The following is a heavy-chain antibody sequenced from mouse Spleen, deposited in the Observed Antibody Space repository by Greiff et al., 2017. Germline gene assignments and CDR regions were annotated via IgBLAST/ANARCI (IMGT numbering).Heavy chain of an antibody. CDR3: ARDRDSSGYVGYAMDY. CDR1: GFTFSSYA. D-gene: IGHD3-2*02. Sequence: EVQGVESGGGLVKPGGSLKLSCAASGFTFSSYAMSWVRQTPEKRLEWVATISDGGSYTYYPDNVKGRFTISRDNAKNNLYLQMSHLKSEDTAMYYCARDRDSSGYVGYAMDYWGQGTSVTVSS. J-gene: IGHJ4*01. CDR2: ISDGGSYT. V-gene: IGHV5-4*01.